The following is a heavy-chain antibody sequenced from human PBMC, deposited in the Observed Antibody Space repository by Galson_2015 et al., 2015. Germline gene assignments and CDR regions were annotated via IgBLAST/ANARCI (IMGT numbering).Heavy chain of an antibody. CDR2: LSYDGSNK. CDR1: GFTFSNYG. CDR3: AKDLTRYCSGGSCDNFDY. J-gene: IGHJ4*02. Sequence: SLRLSCAASGFTFSNYGMHWVRQAPGKGLEWVAVLSYDGSNKDYAESVKGRFTISRDNSKNTLYLQMNSLRPEDTAGYYCAKDLTRYCSGGSCDNFDYWGQGTLVTVSS. V-gene: IGHV3-30*18. D-gene: IGHD2-15*01.